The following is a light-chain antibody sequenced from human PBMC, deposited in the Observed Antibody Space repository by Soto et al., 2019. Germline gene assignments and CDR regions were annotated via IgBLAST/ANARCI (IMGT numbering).Light chain of an antibody. J-gene: IGKJ1*01. V-gene: IGKV3-20*01. Sequence: EIVLTQSPVTLSLSPGDRVTLSCRASHSVSANFLAWFQQKPGQAPRLLIYGASYRPTGIPDRLSRGASRTHFTLPIPRLEPDHSGVYYCHQYHSPRTFGHRPKVQIK. CDR3: HQYHSPRT. CDR2: GAS. CDR1: HSVSANF.